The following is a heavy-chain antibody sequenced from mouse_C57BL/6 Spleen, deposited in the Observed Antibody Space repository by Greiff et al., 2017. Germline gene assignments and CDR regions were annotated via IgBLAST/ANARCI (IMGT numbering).Heavy chain of an antibody. D-gene: IGHD2-2*01. J-gene: IGHJ3*01. CDR3: ARDYGYDPSY. Sequence: VQLQQSGPELVKPGASVKISCKASGYTFTDYYMNWVKQSHGKSLEWIGDINPNNGGTSYNQKFKGKATLTVDKSSSTGYMELRSLTSEDAAVYYCARDYGYDPSYWGQGTLVTVAA. V-gene: IGHV1-26*01. CDR2: INPNNGGT. CDR1: GYTFTDYY.